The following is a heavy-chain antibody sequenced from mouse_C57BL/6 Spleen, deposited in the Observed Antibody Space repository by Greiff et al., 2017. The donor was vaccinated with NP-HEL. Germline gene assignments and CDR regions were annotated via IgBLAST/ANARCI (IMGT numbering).Heavy chain of an antibody. D-gene: IGHD3-2*02. J-gene: IGHJ3*01. Sequence: QVQLQQPGAELVKPGASVKLSCKASGYTFTSYWMHWVKQRPGKGLEWIGRIYPGDGDTNYNGKFKGKATLTADKSSSTAYMQLSSLTSEDSAVYFCARGSGPGAYWGQGTLVTVSA. CDR3: ARGSGPGAY. CDR1: GYTFTSYW. CDR2: IYPGDGDT. V-gene: IGHV1-82*01.